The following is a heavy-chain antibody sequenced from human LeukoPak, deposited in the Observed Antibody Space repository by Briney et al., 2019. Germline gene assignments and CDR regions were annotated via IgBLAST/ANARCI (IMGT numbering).Heavy chain of an antibody. CDR2: INHSGST. V-gene: IGHV4-30-4*08. D-gene: IGHD3-3*01. CDR1: GGSISSGDYY. J-gene: IGHJ4*02. Sequence: SQTLSLTCTVSGGSISSGDYYWSWIRQPPGKGLEWIGEINHSGSTNYNPSLKSRVTISVDTSKNQFSLKLSSVTAADTAVYYCARGPVYDFWSGYYPADLDYWGQGTLVTVSS. CDR3: ARGPVYDFWSGYYPADLDY.